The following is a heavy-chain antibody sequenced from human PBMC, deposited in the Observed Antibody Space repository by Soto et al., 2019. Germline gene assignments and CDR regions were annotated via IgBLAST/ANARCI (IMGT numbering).Heavy chain of an antibody. CDR1: GGSFTSNNW. J-gene: IGHJ4*02. Sequence: QVQLQESGPGLVKPSGTLSLTCAVSGGSFTSNNWWTWVRQPPGQGLEWIGEIYRTGSTNYNPSLKSRVTISLDNPENQFSLKVTSLTAADTAVYYCASRDPGTSVDYWGQGTLVTVSS. D-gene: IGHD1-7*01. V-gene: IGHV4-4*02. CDR3: ASRDPGTSVDY. CDR2: IYRTGST.